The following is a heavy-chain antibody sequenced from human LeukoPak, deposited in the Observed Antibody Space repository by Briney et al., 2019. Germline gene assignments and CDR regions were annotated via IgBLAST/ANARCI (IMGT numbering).Heavy chain of an antibody. V-gene: IGHV1-58*02. CDR1: GFTFTSSA. Sequence: SVKVSCKASGFTFTSSAMQWVRQARGQRLEWIGWIVVGSGNTNYAQKFQERVTITRDMSTSTAYMELSSLRSEDTAVYCCAAEPGYSSGWYSVDYWGQGTLVTVSS. J-gene: IGHJ4*02. CDR2: IVVGSGNT. CDR3: AAEPGYSSGWYSVDY. D-gene: IGHD6-19*01.